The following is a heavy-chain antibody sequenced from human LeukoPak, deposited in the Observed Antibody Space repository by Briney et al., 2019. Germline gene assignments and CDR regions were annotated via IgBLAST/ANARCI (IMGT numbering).Heavy chain of an antibody. V-gene: IGHV4-38-2*01. CDR1: GYSISSGYY. D-gene: IGHD2-15*01. Sequence: SETLSLTCAVSGYSISSGYYWGWIRQPPGKGLEWIGSIYHSGSTYYNPSLKSRVTISVDTSKNQFSLKLSSVTAADTAVYYCGSGEGVVVAAGRDWGQGTLVTVSS. CDR3: GSGEGVVVAAGRD. J-gene: IGHJ4*02. CDR2: IYHSGST.